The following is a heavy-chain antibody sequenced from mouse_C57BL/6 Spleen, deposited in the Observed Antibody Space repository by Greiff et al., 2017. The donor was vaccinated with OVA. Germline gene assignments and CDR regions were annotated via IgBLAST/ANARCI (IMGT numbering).Heavy chain of an antibody. J-gene: IGHJ2*01. Sequence: QVQLQQSGAELVRPGTSVKLSCKASGYTFTSYWMHWVKQRPGQGLEWIGVIDPSDSYTNYNQKFKGKATLTVVTSSSTAYMQLSSLTSEDSAVYYCAREATMVTTRYFDDWGQGTTLTVSS. D-gene: IGHD2-2*01. V-gene: IGHV1-59*01. CDR3: AREATMVTTRYFDD. CDR1: GYTFTSYW. CDR2: IDPSDSYT.